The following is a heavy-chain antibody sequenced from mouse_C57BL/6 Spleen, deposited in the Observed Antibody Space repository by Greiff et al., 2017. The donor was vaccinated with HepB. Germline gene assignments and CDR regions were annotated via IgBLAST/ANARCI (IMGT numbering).Heavy chain of an antibody. V-gene: IGHV1-53*01. Sequence: QVQLQQPGTELVKPGASVKLSCKASGYTFTSYWMHWVKQRPGQGLEWIGNINPSNGGTNYNEKFKSKATLTVDKSSSPAYMQLSSLTSEDSAVYYCARKGYYGSSSYYFDYWGQGTTLTVSS. CDR1: GYTFTSYW. CDR3: ARKGYYGSSSYYFDY. CDR2: INPSNGGT. J-gene: IGHJ2*01. D-gene: IGHD1-1*01.